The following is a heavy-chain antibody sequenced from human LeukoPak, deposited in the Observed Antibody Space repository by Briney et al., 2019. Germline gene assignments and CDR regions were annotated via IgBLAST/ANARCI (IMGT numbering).Heavy chain of an antibody. Sequence: PGRSLRLSCAASGFTFDDYAMPWVRQAPGKGLEWLSSISSRSSYTFYADSVKGRFTISRDNAKESLFLQMNSLRVEDTAVYYCARDLEDNSGYYYFDSWGQGTLVTVSS. J-gene: IGHJ4*02. D-gene: IGHD3-22*01. CDR1: GFTFDDYA. V-gene: IGHV3-21*01. CDR2: ISSRSSYT. CDR3: ARDLEDNSGYYYFDS.